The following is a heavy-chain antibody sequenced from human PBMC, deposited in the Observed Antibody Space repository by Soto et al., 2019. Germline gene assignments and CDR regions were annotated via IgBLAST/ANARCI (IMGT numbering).Heavy chain of an antibody. Sequence: GGSLRLSCAXSXFTXXXXAMSWVXXXRGXXXEWVSAISGSGGSPYYADSVKGRFTISRDNSKNTLYLQMNSLRAEDTAVYYCAKDRGRGYNWILTTAQFDYWGQGTLVTVSS. CDR1: XFTXXXXA. CDR3: AKDRGRGYNWILTTAQFDY. CDR2: ISGSGGSP. D-gene: IGHD1-20*01. V-gene: IGHV3-23*01. J-gene: IGHJ4*02.